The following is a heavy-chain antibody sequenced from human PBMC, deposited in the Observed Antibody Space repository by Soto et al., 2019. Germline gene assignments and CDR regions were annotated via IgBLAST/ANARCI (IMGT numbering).Heavy chain of an antibody. CDR2: VRNKANNYAA. CDR1: GFTFSGCV. V-gene: IGHV3-73*02. J-gene: IGHJ6*01. Sequence: EVQLVESGGGLVQPGESLTLSCATSGFTFSGCVMHWVRQASGKGLEWVGHVRNKANNYAAAYAGSLKGRFTIARDDSKNTAYLQMDTLKTEDTAVYYCARSYGDDYYFGVDVWGQGTTVTVSS. D-gene: IGHD4-17*01. CDR3: ARSYGDDYYFGVDV.